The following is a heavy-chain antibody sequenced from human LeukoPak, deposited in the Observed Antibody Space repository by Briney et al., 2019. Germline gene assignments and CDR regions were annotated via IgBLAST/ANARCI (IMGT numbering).Heavy chain of an antibody. CDR3: ARDSSRITMIVVVTTDNWFDP. Sequence: ASVKVSCKASGYTFTSYYMHWVRQAPGQGLEWMGIINPSGGSTSYAQKFQGRVTMTRDTSTSTVYMELSSLRSEGTAVYYCARDSSRITMIVVVTTDNWFDPWGQGTLVTVSS. V-gene: IGHV1-46*01. CDR2: INPSGGST. D-gene: IGHD3-22*01. J-gene: IGHJ5*02. CDR1: GYTFTSYY.